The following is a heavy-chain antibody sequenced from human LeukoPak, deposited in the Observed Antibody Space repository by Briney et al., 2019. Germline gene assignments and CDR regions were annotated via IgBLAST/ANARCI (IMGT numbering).Heavy chain of an antibody. CDR3: ARGSGGSYYVS. J-gene: IGHJ5*02. Sequence: GGSLRLSCVASGFTFSGFAMNWVRQAPGKGLEWVSSISSSSSYIYYADSVKGRFTISRDNAKNSLYLQMNSLRAEDTAVYYCARGSGGSYYVSWGQGTLVTVSS. V-gene: IGHV3-21*01. CDR2: ISSSSSYI. CDR1: GFTFSGFA. D-gene: IGHD1-26*01.